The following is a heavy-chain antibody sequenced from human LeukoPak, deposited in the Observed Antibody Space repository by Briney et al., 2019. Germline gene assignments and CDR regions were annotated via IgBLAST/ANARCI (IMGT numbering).Heavy chain of an antibody. Sequence: GASVKVSFKASGGTFISCGLSWVRQAPGQGLEWMGGIIPIFGTANYAQKFQGRVTITADESTSTAYMELRSLRSEDTAVYYCATWPMVRGVISYFDYWGQGTLVTVSS. CDR2: IIPIFGTA. CDR1: GGTFISCG. D-gene: IGHD3-10*01. CDR3: ATWPMVRGVISYFDY. V-gene: IGHV1-69*13. J-gene: IGHJ4*02.